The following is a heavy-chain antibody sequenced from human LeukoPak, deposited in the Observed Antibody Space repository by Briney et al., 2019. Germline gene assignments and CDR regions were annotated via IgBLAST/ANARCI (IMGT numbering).Heavy chain of an antibody. CDR2: IYHSGST. CDR3: ARSEGGYYDSSNAFDI. V-gene: IGHV4-38-2*02. J-gene: IGHJ3*02. CDR1: GYSISSGYY. Sequence: SETLSLTCTVSGYSISSGYYWGWIRQPPGKGLEWTGSIYHSGSTYYNPSLKSRVTISVDTSKNQFSLKLSSVTAADTAVYYCARSEGGYYDSSNAFDIWGQGTMVTVSS. D-gene: IGHD3-22*01.